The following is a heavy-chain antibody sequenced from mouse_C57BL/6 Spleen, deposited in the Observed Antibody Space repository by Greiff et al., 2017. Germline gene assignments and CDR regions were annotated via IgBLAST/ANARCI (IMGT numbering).Heavy chain of an antibody. J-gene: IGHJ4*01. Sequence: QVHVKQSGAELVKPGASVKMSCKASGYTFTSYWITWVKQRPGQGLEWIGDIYPGSGSTNYNEKFKSKATLTVDTSSSTAYMQLSSLTSEDSAVYYCARRAGSSYFYAMDYWGQGTSVTVSS. CDR1: GYTFTSYW. CDR2: IYPGSGST. D-gene: IGHD1-1*01. CDR3: ARRAGSSYFYAMDY. V-gene: IGHV1-55*01.